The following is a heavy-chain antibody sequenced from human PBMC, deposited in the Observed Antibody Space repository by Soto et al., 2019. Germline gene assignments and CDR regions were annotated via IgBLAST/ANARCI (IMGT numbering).Heavy chain of an antibody. J-gene: IGHJ6*02. Sequence: PGGSLRLSCAASGFTFSSYAMSWVRQAPGKGLEWVSAISGSGGSTYYADSVKGRFTISRDNSKNTLYLQMNSLRAEDTAVYYCAKDRVSSPYDFWSGYYPYYYYYGMDVWGQGTTVTVSS. CDR1: GFTFSSYA. CDR3: AKDRVSSPYDFWSGYYPYYYYYGMDV. V-gene: IGHV3-23*01. D-gene: IGHD3-3*01. CDR2: ISGSGGST.